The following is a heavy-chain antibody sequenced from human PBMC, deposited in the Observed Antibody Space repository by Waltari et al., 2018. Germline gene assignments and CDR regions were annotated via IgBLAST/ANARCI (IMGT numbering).Heavy chain of an antibody. CDR2: TNDGNGNT. Sequence: QVQLVQSGAEVKKPGASVKVSCKASGYTFTSYAMHWVRQARGERCEWMGWTNDGNGNTNCAQKFQGRVNMTRSTSTTTASVALSRLTSDDTGVFYCARGDCRLSYYSMDVWGKGTTVTVSS. CDR1: GYTFTSYA. J-gene: IGHJ6*03. CDR3: ARGDCRLSYYSMDV. D-gene: IGHD2-15*01. V-gene: IGHV1-3*01.